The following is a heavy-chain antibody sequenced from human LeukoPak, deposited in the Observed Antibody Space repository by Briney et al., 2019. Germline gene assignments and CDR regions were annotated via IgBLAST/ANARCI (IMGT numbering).Heavy chain of an antibody. V-gene: IGHV4-59*01. Sequence: SETLSLTCTVSGGSISSYYWSWIRQPPGKGLDWIGYIYYSGSTNYNPTLKSRVTISVYTSKNQFTLKLSSVTAASTAVYYCARSVSITGFDIWGQGTMVTASS. CDR1: GGSISSYY. CDR2: IYYSGST. D-gene: IGHD2-8*02. CDR3: ARSVSITGFDI. J-gene: IGHJ3*02.